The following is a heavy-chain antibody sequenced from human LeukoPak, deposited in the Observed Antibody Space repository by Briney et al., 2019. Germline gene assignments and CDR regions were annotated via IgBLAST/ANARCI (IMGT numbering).Heavy chain of an antibody. D-gene: IGHD3-22*01. CDR1: GYTFTGYY. Sequence: ASVKVSCKASGYTFTGYYMHWVRQAPGQGLEGMGWINPNSGGTNYAQKFQGRVTMTRDTSISTAYMELSRLRSDDTAVYYCARERSTNTYYYDSSGYDYWGQGTLVTVSS. CDR3: ARERSTNTYYYDSSGYDY. J-gene: IGHJ4*02. V-gene: IGHV1-2*02. CDR2: INPNSGGT.